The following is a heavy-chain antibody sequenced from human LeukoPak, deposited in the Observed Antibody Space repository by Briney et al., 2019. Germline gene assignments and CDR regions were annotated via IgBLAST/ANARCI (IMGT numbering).Heavy chain of an antibody. CDR1: GGSISSYY. Sequence: SETLSLTCTVSGGSISSYYWSWIRQPPGKGLEWVGYIYYSGSTNYNPSLKSRLTISVDPSKTQSSLKLSSVTAADTAVYYCARVTAYYYYYMDVWAKGTTVTVSS. V-gene: IGHV4-59*01. J-gene: IGHJ6*03. D-gene: IGHD2-21*02. CDR2: IYYSGST. CDR3: ARVTAYYYYYMDV.